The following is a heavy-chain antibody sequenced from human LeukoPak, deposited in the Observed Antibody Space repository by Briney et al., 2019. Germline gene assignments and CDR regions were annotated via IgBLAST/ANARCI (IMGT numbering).Heavy chain of an antibody. Sequence: KTSETLSLTCTVSGGSISSYYWSWIRQPPGKGLEWIGYIYYSGSTNYNPSLKSRVTISVDTSKNQFSLKLSSVTAADTAVYYCTRVIREWELLTFDIWGQGTMVTVSS. CDR3: TRVIREWELLTFDI. CDR1: GGSISSYY. V-gene: IGHV4-59*01. D-gene: IGHD1-26*01. J-gene: IGHJ3*02. CDR2: IYYSGST.